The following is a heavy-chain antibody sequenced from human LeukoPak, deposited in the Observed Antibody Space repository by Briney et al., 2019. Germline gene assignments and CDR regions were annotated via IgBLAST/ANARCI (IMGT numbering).Heavy chain of an antibody. CDR3: ARDPDYDILTGYSSWFDP. Sequence: SETLSLTCAVYGGSFSGYYWSWIRQPPGKGLEWIGEINHSGSTYYNPSLKSRVTISVDTSKNQFSLKLSSVTAADTAVYYCARDPDYDILTGYSSWFDPWGQGTLVTVSS. D-gene: IGHD3-9*01. CDR2: INHSGST. J-gene: IGHJ5*02. V-gene: IGHV4-34*01. CDR1: GGSFSGYY.